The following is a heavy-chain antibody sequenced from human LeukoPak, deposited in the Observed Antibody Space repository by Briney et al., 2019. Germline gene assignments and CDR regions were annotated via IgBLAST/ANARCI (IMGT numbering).Heavy chain of an antibody. CDR1: GGSISSSSYY. CDR2: IYYSGST. J-gene: IGHJ3*02. D-gene: IGHD3-10*01. V-gene: IGHV4-39*07. CDR3: ARETPFGSDAFDI. Sequence: SETLSLTCTVSGGSISSSSYYWGWIRQPPGKGLEWIGSIYYSGSTNYNPSLKSRVTISVDTSKNQFSLKLSSVTAADTAVYYCARETPFGSDAFDIWGQGTMVTVSS.